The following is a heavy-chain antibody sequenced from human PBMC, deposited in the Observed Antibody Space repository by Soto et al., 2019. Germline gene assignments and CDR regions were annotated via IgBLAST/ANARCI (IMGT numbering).Heavy chain of an antibody. V-gene: IGHV3-30*18. Sequence: QMQLVEYGGGVVQPGRSLRLSCAASGFTFSSYGMHWVRQAPGKGLEWVAVISYDGSNKYYADSVKGRFTISRDNSKNTLYLQMNSLRAEDTAVYYCAKREQWLAFFDYWGQGTLVTVSS. CDR1: GFTFSSYG. CDR3: AKREQWLAFFDY. D-gene: IGHD6-19*01. J-gene: IGHJ4*02. CDR2: ISYDGSNK.